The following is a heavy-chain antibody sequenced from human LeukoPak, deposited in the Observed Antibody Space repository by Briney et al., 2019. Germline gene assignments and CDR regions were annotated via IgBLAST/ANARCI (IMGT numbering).Heavy chain of an antibody. CDR3: ARAAGRPLVKNYGGNFFDY. J-gene: IGHJ4*02. D-gene: IGHD4-23*01. V-gene: IGHV4-59*01. CDR2: IYYSGST. Sequence: ETLSLTCPVSGGSISSYYWSWIRQPPGKGLEWIGYIYYSGSTNYNPSLKSRVTISVDTSKNQFSLKLSSVTAADTAVYYCARAAGRPLVKNYGGNFFDYWGQGTLVTVSS. CDR1: GGSISSYY.